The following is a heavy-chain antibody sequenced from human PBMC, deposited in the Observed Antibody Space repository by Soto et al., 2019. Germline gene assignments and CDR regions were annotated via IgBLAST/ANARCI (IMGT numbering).Heavy chain of an antibody. Sequence: PSETLSLTCAVYGGSFSGYYWSWIRQPPGKGLERIGEINHSGSTNYNPSIKSRVTITVDTSKNQFSLKLSSVTAADTAVYYFARVSVKVEWLVSYYYYGMDVWGQGTMVT. CDR1: GGSFSGYY. CDR2: INHSGST. V-gene: IGHV4-34*01. CDR3: ARVSVKVEWLVSYYYYGMDV. J-gene: IGHJ6*02. D-gene: IGHD3-3*01.